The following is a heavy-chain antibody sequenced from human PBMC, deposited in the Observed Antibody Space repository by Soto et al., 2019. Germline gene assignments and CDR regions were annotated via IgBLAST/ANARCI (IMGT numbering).Heavy chain of an antibody. Sequence: EVQLVESGGGLVQPGGSLRLSCAGSGFTFSNYWMHWVRQAPGKGLEWVSRIDHDGPTDYADSVRGRFTISRDNAENTLYLQMNSLRPEHTAVYYCVRDRHGDYWGQGPLVTVSS. D-gene: IGHD6-6*01. J-gene: IGHJ4*02. CDR3: VRDRHGDY. V-gene: IGHV3-74*01. CDR1: GFTFSNYW. CDR2: IDHDGPT.